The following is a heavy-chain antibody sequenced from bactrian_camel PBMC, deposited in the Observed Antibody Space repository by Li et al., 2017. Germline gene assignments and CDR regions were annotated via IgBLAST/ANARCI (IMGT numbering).Heavy chain of an antibody. V-gene: IGHV3S67*01. CDR1: GGYAYSGYC. Sequence: VQLVESGGGLVQPGGSLRLSCTASGGYAYSGYCLGWFRQAPGREREGVAVIGSLGTTNYADSVKGRFTISKDKDENMLYLQMNSLKVEDTAMYYCAALSRAGSCHIETAGTAFVFKVSGFWGQGTQVTVS. D-gene: IGHD4*01. CDR3: AALSRAGSCHIETAGTAFVFKVSGF. J-gene: IGHJ6*01. CDR2: IGSLGTT.